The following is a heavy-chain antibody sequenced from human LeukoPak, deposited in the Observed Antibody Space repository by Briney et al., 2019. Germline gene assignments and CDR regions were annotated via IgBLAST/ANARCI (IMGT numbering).Heavy chain of an antibody. CDR1: GFTFSSYS. D-gene: IGHD4-17*01. CDR3: ARERLRGYYYYYYYMDV. V-gene: IGHV3-21*01. CDR2: ISSSSSYI. Sequence: GGSLRLSCAASGFTFSSYSMNWVRQAPGEGLEWVSSISSSSSYIYYADSVKGRFTISRDNAKNSLYLQMNSLRAEDTAVYYCARERLRGYYYYYYYMDVWGKGTTVTISS. J-gene: IGHJ6*03.